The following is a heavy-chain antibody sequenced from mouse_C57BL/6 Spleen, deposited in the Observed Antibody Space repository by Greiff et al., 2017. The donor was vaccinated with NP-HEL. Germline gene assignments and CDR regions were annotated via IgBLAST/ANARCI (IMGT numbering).Heavy chain of an antibody. J-gene: IGHJ4*01. CDR3: ASTGDYDGDAMDY. V-gene: IGHV1-26*01. CDR1: GYTFTDYY. Sequence: EVQLQQSGPELVKPGASVKISCKASGYTFTDYYMNWVKQSHGKSLEWIGDINPNNGGTSYNQKFKGKATLTVDKSSSTAYMELRSLTSEDSAVYYCASTGDYDGDAMDYWGQGTSVTVSS. CDR2: INPNNGGT. D-gene: IGHD2-4*01.